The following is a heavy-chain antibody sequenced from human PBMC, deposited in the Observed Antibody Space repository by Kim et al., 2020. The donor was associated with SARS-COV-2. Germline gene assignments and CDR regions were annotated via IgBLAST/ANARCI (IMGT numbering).Heavy chain of an antibody. D-gene: IGHD4-4*01. V-gene: IGHV3-64D*09. CDR3: VKAKDDYNSLLFDS. J-gene: IGHJ4*02. Sequence: GGSLRLSCSASGFTFSSYAMHWVRQAPGKGLEYVSAISSYGGSTYYADSVKGRFTISRDNSKNTLYLQMSSLRAEDTAVYYCVKAKDDYNSLLFDSWGQGTLVTVSS. CDR1: GFTFSSYA. CDR2: ISSYGGST.